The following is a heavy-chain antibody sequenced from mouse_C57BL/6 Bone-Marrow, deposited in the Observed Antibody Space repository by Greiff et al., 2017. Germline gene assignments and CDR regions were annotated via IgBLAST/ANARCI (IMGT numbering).Heavy chain of an antibody. J-gene: IGHJ1*03. CDR3: ARSYYGSSSYWYFDV. D-gene: IGHD1-1*01. Sequence: VQLQQSGAELVKPGASVKMSCKASGYTFTTYPIEWMKQNHGKSLEWIGNFHPYNDDTKYNEKFKGKATLTVEKSSSTVYLELSRLTSDDSAVYYCARSYYGSSSYWYFDVWGTGTTVTVSS. CDR2: FHPYNDDT. CDR1: GYTFTTYP. V-gene: IGHV1-47*01.